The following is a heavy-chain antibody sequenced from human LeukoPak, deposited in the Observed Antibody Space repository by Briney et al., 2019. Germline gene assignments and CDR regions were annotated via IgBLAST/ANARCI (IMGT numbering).Heavy chain of an antibody. D-gene: IGHD5-24*01. J-gene: IGHJ4*02. Sequence: PSETLSLTCTVSGGSISSGSYYWSWIRQPAGKGLEWIGYIYYIGSTKYNPSLKSRVTISVDTSKNQFSLNLSSMTAADTAVYYCARVVPDGYSDYWGQGTLVTVTS. CDR3: ARVVPDGYSDY. V-gene: IGHV4-61*10. CDR1: GGSISSGSYY. CDR2: IYYIGST.